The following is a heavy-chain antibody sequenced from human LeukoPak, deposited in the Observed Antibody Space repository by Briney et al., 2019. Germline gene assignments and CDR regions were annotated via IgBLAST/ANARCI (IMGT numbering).Heavy chain of an antibody. CDR2: INPNSGGT. CDR1: GYTFTGYY. CDR3: ARASSGWYGGVDY. Sequence: AAVRVLCKASGYTFTGYYTHWVRQAPGQGLEWMGRINPNSGGTNYAQKFQGRVTMTRDTSISTAYMELSRLRSDDTAVYYCARASSGWYGGVDYWGQGTLVTVSS. J-gene: IGHJ4*02. D-gene: IGHD6-19*01. V-gene: IGHV1-2*06.